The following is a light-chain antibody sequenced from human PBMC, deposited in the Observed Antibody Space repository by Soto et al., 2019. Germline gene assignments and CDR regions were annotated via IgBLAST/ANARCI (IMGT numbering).Light chain of an antibody. CDR2: RAS. CDR1: QSIQTW. J-gene: IGKJ1*01. CDR3: QQYRTYST. V-gene: IGKV1-5*03. Sequence: DIQMTQSPSTLSASVGDRVTITCRASQSIQTWLAWFQQKPGKAPLLLVYRASNLESGVPSRFSGRGSGTEFTLTIGSLQPEDFATYYCQQYRTYSTFGQGTKVEVK.